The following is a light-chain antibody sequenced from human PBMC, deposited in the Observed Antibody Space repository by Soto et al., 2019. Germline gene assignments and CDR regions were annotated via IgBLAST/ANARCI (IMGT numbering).Light chain of an antibody. J-gene: IGKJ1*01. Sequence: DIKMTQSPSTLSASVGDRVTITCRASQSISSWLAWYQQKPGKAPKLLIYKASSLESGVPSRFSGSGSGTEFTFTMSRLQPDDFATYYCQQYNSLWTFGQGTKVEIK. CDR2: KAS. CDR1: QSISSW. V-gene: IGKV1-5*03. CDR3: QQYNSLWT.